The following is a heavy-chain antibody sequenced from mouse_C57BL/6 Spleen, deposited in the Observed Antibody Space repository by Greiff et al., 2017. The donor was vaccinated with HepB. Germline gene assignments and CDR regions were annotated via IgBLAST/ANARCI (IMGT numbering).Heavy chain of an antibody. CDR3: AGYSNNWYFDV. CDR2: IHPNSGST. V-gene: IGHV1-64*01. CDR1: GYTFTSYW. J-gene: IGHJ1*03. D-gene: IGHD2-5*01. Sequence: QVQLKQPGAELVKPGASVKLSCKASGYTFTSYWMHWVKQRPGQGLEWIGMIHPNSGSTNYNEKFKSKATLTVDKSSSTAYMQLSSLTSEDSAVYYCAGYSNNWYFDVWGTGTTVTVSS.